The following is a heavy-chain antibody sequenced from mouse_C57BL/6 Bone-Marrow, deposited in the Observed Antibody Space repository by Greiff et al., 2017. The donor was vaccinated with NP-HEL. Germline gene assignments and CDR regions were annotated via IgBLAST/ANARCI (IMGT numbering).Heavy chain of an antibody. Sequence: EVQLQQSGPELVKPGASVKISCKASGYTFTDYYMNWVKQSHGQSLEWIGDINPNNGGTSYNQKFKGKATLTVDKSSSTAYMELRSLTSADSAVYYCANRGVYYWGQGTTLTVSS. V-gene: IGHV1-26*01. CDR1: GYTFTDYY. J-gene: IGHJ2*01. CDR2: INPNNGGT. CDR3: ANRGVYY.